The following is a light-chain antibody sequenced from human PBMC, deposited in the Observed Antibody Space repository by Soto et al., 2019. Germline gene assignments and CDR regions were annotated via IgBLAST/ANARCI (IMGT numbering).Light chain of an antibody. J-gene: IGLJ2*01. CDR1: SGHSTYA. V-gene: IGLV4-69*01. Sequence: QLVLTQSPSASASLGASVKLTCTLSSGHSTYAIAWHQQQPEKGPRYLMNLNSDDRHTKGDGIPDRFSGSSSGTERYLTISSLQSEDEADYYCQTWGTGLLVFGGGTKLTVL. CDR3: QTWGTGLLV. CDR2: LNSDDRH.